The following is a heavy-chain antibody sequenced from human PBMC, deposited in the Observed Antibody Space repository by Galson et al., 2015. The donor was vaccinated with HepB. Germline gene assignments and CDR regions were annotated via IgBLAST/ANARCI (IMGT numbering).Heavy chain of an antibody. D-gene: IGHD2-2*01. CDR2: ISFNGGST. V-gene: IGHV3-23*01. Sequence: SLRLSCAASGFTFSSYAMSWVRQLPGKGLEWVSSISFNGGSTYYADSLRGRFTISRDNSKNTLYLHMNSLRAEDTAVYYCAKPMTYCTSTSCYPYYYYGMDVWGQGTTVTVSS. J-gene: IGHJ6*02. CDR3: AKPMTYCTSTSCYPYYYYGMDV. CDR1: GFTFSSYA.